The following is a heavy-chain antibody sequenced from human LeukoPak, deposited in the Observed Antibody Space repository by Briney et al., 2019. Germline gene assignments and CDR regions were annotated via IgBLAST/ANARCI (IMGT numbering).Heavy chain of an antibody. D-gene: IGHD7-27*01. CDR2: INPSGGHT. CDR1: GYTFTRYY. J-gene: IGHJ3*01. V-gene: IGHV1-46*01. CDR3: ARDWNWGSSDAFDF. Sequence: GASVKVSCKASGYTFTRYYIHWVRQAPGQGLEWMGIINPSGGHTNYAQKFQGRVTMTRDTSTSTVYMELSSLRSEDTAVYYCARDWNWGSSDAFDFWGQGTMVTVSS.